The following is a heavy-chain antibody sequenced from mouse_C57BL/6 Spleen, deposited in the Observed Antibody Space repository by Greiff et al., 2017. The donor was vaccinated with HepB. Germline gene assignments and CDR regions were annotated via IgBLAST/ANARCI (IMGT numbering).Heavy chain of an antibody. Sequence: VQLQQSGPELVKPGASVKISCKASGYAFSSSWMNWVKQRPGKGLEWIGRIYPGDGDTNYNGKFKGKATLTADKSSRTAYMQLSSLTSEDSAVYFCEKGAYDYDGGYWYFDVWGTGTTVTVSS. CDR3: EKGAYDYDGGYWYFDV. J-gene: IGHJ1*03. V-gene: IGHV1-82*01. D-gene: IGHD2-4*01. CDR1: GYAFSSSW. CDR2: IYPGDGDT.